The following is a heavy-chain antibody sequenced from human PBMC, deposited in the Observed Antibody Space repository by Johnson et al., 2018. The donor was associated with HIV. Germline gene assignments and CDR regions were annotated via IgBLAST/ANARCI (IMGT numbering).Heavy chain of an antibody. D-gene: IGHD6-25*01. CDR2: VSYDGSNK. Sequence: LVESGGGLVQPGGSLRLSCAASGFTFSSYAMHWVRQAPGKGLEWVAVVSYDGSNKYYADTVKGRFTISRDKSKNTQYLQMNRLRAEDTAVYYCAKDHLERTDAFDIWGQGTMVTVSS. V-gene: IGHV3-30-3*01. CDR3: AKDHLERTDAFDI. CDR1: GFTFSSYA. J-gene: IGHJ3*02.